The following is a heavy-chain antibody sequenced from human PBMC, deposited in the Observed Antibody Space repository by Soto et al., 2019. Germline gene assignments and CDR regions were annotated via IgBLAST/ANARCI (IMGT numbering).Heavy chain of an antibody. J-gene: IGHJ4*02. CDR1: SGSFSGYY. CDR3: ARVGITMVRGVTFKYFDY. D-gene: IGHD3-10*01. V-gene: IGHV4-34*01. CDR2: INHSGST. Sequence: SGSLSLTCAFYSGSFSGYYWIWIRQPPGKGLEWIGEINHSGSTNYNPSLKSRVTISVDTSKNQFSLKLSSVTAADTAVYYCARVGITMVRGVTFKYFDYWGQGPLVTVSS.